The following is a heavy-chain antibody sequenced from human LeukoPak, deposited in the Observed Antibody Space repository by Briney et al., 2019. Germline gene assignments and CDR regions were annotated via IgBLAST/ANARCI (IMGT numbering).Heavy chain of an antibody. CDR3: ARLITGTQDY. CDR2: IYYSGST. V-gene: IGHV4-39*01. CDR1: GGSISSSTYS. J-gene: IGHJ4*02. D-gene: IGHD1-7*01. Sequence: SETLSLTCTSGGSISSSTYSWGWIRQPPGKGLEWIGAIYYSGSTYYNPSLKSRVTISADTPKNQFSLRLSSVTAADTAVYYCARLITGTQDYWGQGALLTVSS.